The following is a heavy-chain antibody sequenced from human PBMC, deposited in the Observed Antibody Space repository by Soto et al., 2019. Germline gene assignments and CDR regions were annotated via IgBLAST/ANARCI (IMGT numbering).Heavy chain of an antibody. V-gene: IGHV4-4*02. CDR1: SGSISSSNW. J-gene: IGHJ4*02. Sequence: QVQLQESGPGLVKPSGTLSLTCAVSSGSISSSNWWSXXXXPPXKGLEWIGEIYHSGSTNYNPSLKSRVTISVDKSKNQFXLXXXXVXXXXXXVXXXNXGXXHXSGWYGNFDYWGQGTLVTVSS. CDR2: IYHSGST. D-gene: IGHD6-19*01. CDR3: NXGXXHXSGWYGNFDY.